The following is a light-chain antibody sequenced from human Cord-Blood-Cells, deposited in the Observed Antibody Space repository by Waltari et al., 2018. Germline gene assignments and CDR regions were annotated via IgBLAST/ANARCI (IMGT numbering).Light chain of an antibody. CDR2: AGS. CDR1: SSDVRSYNL. CDR3: CSYAGSEYV. J-gene: IGLJ1*01. V-gene: IGLV2-23*01. Sequence: QSALTQPASVSGSPGQSITISCTGTSSDVRSYNLVSWYKQHPGKAPKLMIYAGSKRPSGVSNRFSGSKSGNTASLTSSGLQAEDDADYYCCSYAGSEYVFGTGTKVTVL.